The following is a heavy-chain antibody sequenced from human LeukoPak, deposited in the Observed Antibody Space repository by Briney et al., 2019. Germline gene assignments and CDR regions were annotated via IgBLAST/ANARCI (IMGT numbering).Heavy chain of an antibody. CDR1: GFTFSSYA. D-gene: IGHD6-13*01. CDR2: ISYDGSNK. J-gene: IGHJ4*02. V-gene: IGHV3-30-3*01. CDR3: ARFLIAAADFDY. Sequence: GGSLRLSCAASGFTFSSYAMHWVRQAPGKGLEWVAVISYDGSNKYYADSVKGRFTISRDNSKNTLYLQMNSLRAEDTAVYYCARFLIAAADFDYWGQGTLVTVSS.